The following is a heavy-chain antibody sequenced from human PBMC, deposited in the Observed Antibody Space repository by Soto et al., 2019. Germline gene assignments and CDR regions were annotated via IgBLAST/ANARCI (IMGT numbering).Heavy chain of an antibody. V-gene: IGHV3-23*01. CDR1: GFTYNNYA. CDR3: AKGSVVGAAKFDS. D-gene: IGHD2-21*02. CDR2: ISSSGYSA. Sequence: EVQLLESGGALVQHGVSLSLSCAASGFTYNNYAMGWVRQAPGKGLEWVSAISSSGYSAYYADSVKGRFTISRDNSRNTMLLQMNKLSAEDTSVYYGAKGSVVGAAKFDSLGQGTQVTVSS. J-gene: IGHJ4*02.